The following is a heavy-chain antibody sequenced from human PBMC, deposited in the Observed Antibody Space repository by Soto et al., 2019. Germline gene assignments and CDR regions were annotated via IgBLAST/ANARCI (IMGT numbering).Heavy chain of an antibody. Sequence: SETLSLTCTVSGGSISSGGYSWSWIRQPPGKGLEWIGYIYHSGSTYYNPSLKSRVTISVDRSKNQFSLKLSSVTAADTAVYYCARYGASKRLYYYDSSGPRLGNWFDPWGQGTLVTVSS. CDR2: IYHSGST. V-gene: IGHV4-30-2*01. D-gene: IGHD3-22*01. CDR3: ARYGASKRLYYYDSSGPRLGNWFDP. J-gene: IGHJ5*02. CDR1: GGSISSGGYS.